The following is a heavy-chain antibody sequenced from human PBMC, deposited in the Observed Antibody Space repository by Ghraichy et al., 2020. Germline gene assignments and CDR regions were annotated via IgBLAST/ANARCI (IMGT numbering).Heavy chain of an antibody. V-gene: IGHV3-53*01. CDR2: IFSDAST. CDR3: ARDRPGSSYGY. CDR1: GFTVSSNS. J-gene: IGHJ4*02. Sequence: GGSLRLSCAASGFTVSSNSMSWVRQAPGKGLEWVSLIFSDASTYYADSVKGRFTISRDNPKNTLYLQMNSLREEDTAVYYCARDRPGSSYGYWGQGTLVTVSS. D-gene: IGHD6-6*01.